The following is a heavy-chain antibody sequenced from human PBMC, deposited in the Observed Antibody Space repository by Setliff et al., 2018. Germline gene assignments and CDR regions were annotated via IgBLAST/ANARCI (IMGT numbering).Heavy chain of an antibody. J-gene: IGHJ5*02. CDR3: ARHPTNPNFDP. CDR1: GGSISSSNYF. V-gene: IGHV4-39*01. Sequence: SETLSLTCTVSGGSISSSNYFWGWIRQPPGKGLEWIGSIYYSGTTYYNPSLKSPVTISIDTSKNRFSLKLTSATAADTAVYYCARHPTNPNFDPWGRGILVTVSS. CDR2: IYYSGTT.